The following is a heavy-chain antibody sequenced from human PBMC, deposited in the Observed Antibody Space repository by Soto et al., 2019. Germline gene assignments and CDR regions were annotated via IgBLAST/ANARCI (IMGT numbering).Heavy chain of an antibody. V-gene: IGHV1-46*01. D-gene: IGHD5-12*01. Sequence: ASVKVSCKASGYTFTSYYMHWVRQAPGQGLEWMGIINPSGGSTSYAQKFQGRVTMTRDTSTNTVYMELSSLRSEDTAVYCCARDLSMGLRYRSPGYWGQGTLVTVSS. J-gene: IGHJ4*02. CDR3: ARDLSMGLRYRSPGY. CDR1: GYTFTSYY. CDR2: INPSGGST.